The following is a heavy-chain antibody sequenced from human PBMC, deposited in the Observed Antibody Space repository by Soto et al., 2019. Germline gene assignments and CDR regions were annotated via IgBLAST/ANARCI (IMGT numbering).Heavy chain of an antibody. D-gene: IGHD6-6*01. CDR2: ISYDGSAK. Sequence: QVQLVESGGGVVQPGKSLRLSCAASGFTFTRHGMHWVRQAPGKGLEWVAFISYDGSAKYYVDSVKGRFTLSRDNSRNMLYLQMTSLRAEDTALYYCAKDSGVVSSSSSALRNNYYYMDVWGKGTTVTVSS. J-gene: IGHJ6*03. CDR1: GFTFTRHG. V-gene: IGHV3-30*18. CDR3: AKDSGVVSSSSSALRNNYYYMDV.